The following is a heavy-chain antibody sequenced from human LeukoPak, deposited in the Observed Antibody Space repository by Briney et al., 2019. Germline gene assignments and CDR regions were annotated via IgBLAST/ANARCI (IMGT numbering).Heavy chain of an antibody. J-gene: IGHJ6*02. V-gene: IGHV3-74*01. CDR3: ARDTRYEAMDV. D-gene: IGHD3-9*01. Sequence: GGPLRLSCAASGFTFTSYWIHWVRKAPGKGLVWVSRIKGDESSTHYADSVKGRFTISRDNVDNVVYLQMNSLRAEDTAVYYCARDTRYEAMDVWGQGTTVTVSS. CDR1: GFTFTSYW. CDR2: IKGDESST.